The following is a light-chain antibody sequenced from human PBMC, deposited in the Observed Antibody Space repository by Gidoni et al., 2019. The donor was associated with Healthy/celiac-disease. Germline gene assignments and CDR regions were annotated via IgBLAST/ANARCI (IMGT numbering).Light chain of an antibody. Sequence: DIQMTQSPSTLSASVGDRVTITCRASQSINSWLAWYQQKPGKAPNLLIYKASSLESGVPSRFSGSGSGTEFTLTISSLQPDDFATYYCQQYNNYCTFGQGTKLEIK. CDR2: KAS. V-gene: IGKV1-5*03. J-gene: IGKJ2*02. CDR1: QSINSW. CDR3: QQYNNYCT.